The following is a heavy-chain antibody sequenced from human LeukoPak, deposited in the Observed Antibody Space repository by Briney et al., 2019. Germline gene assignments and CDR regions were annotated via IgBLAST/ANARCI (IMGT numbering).Heavy chain of an antibody. V-gene: IGHV3-11*04. CDR3: ASDYYDSSGYYSLDY. CDR2: TSSSGSTI. CDR1: GFTFSDYY. D-gene: IGHD3-22*01. J-gene: IGHJ4*02. Sequence: GGSLRLSCAASGFTFSDYYMSWIRQAPGKGLEWVSYTSSSGSTIYYADSVKGRFTISRDNAKNSLYLQMNSLRAEDTAVYYSASDYYDSSGYYSLDYWGQGTLVTVSS.